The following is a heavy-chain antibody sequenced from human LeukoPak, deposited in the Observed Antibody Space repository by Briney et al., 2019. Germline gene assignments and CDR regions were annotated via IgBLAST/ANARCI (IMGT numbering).Heavy chain of an antibody. J-gene: IGHJ5*02. D-gene: IGHD3-10*02. V-gene: IGHV1-2*02. CDR2: INPNSGGT. Sequence: ASVKVSCKASGYTFTGYYMHWVRQAPGQGLEWMGWINPNSGGTNYAQKFQDRVTMTRDTSISTAYMELSRLRSDDTAVYYCARDLGSGLNWFDPWGQGTLVTVSS. CDR1: GYTFTGYY. CDR3: ARDLGSGLNWFDP.